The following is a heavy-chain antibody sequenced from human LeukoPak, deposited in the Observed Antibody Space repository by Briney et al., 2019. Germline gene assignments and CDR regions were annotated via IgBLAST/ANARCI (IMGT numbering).Heavy chain of an antibody. CDR3: AKWREGTMVYFDY. CDR1: GFTFSSYG. V-gene: IGHV3-30*02. J-gene: IGHJ4*02. D-gene: IGHD3-10*01. CDR2: IRYDGSNK. Sequence: GGSLRLSCAASGFTFSSYGMHWVRQAPGKGLEWVTFIRYDGSNKHYADSVKGRFTISRDNSKNTVYLQMNSLRAEDTALYYCAKWREGTMVYFDYWGQGTLVTVSS.